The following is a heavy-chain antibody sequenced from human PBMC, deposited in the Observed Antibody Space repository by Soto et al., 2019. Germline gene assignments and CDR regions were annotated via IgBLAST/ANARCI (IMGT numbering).Heavy chain of an antibody. V-gene: IGHV3-23*01. CDR1: GFTFSSYA. CDR3: ANDPPGYYDILTGYHYYYYYMDV. J-gene: IGHJ6*03. CDR2: ISGSGGST. Sequence: GGSLRLSCAASGFTFSSYAMSWVRQAPGKGLEWVSAISGSGGSTYYADSVKGRFTISRDNSKNTLYLQMNSLRAEDTAVYYCANDPPGYYDILTGYHYYYYYMDVWGKGTTVTVSS. D-gene: IGHD3-9*01.